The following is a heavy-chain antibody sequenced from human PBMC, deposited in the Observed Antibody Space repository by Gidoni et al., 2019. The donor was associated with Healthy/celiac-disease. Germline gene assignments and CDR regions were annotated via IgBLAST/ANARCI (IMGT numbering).Heavy chain of an antibody. CDR2: ISSSSSYI. CDR3: ARGRSGYYDSSGYYPEPFDY. V-gene: IGHV3-21*01. Sequence: EVQLVESGGGLVKTGGSLRLSCAASGFTFSSYSMNWVRQAPGKGLEWVSSISSSSSYIYYADSVKGRFTISRDNAKNSLYLQMNSRRAEDTAVYYCARGRSGYYDSSGYYPEPFDYWGQGTLVTVSS. CDR1: GFTFSSYS. D-gene: IGHD3-22*01. J-gene: IGHJ4*02.